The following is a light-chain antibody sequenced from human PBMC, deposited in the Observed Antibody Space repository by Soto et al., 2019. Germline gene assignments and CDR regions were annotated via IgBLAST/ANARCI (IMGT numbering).Light chain of an antibody. Sequence: DIQRTQSRSSLSSSVGYRVSSTCRASQGISNYLAWYQQKPGKVHKLLIYAASTLQSGVPSRFSGSGSGTDFTLTISSLQPEDVATYYCQKYNSAPWPFGTGTKVDIK. CDR2: AAS. CDR3: QKYNSAPWP. V-gene: IGKV1-27*01. CDR1: QGISNY. J-gene: IGKJ1*01.